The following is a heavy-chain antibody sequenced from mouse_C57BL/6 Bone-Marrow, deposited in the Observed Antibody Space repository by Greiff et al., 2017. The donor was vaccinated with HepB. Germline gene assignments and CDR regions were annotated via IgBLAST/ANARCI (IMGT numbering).Heavy chain of an antibody. CDR3: ARLLRYYFDY. D-gene: IGHD1-1*01. V-gene: IGHV1-42*01. J-gene: IGHJ2*01. CDR1: GYSFTGYY. Sequence: EVQLQQSGPELVKPGASVKISCKASGYSFTGYYMNWVKQSPEKSLEWIGGINPSTGGTTYNQKFKAKATLTVDKSSSTAYMQLKSLTSEDSAVYYCARLLRYYFDYWGQGTTLTVSS. CDR2: INPSTGGT.